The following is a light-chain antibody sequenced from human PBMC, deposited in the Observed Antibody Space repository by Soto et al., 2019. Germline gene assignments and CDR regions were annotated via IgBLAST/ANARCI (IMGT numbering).Light chain of an antibody. CDR2: EVS. V-gene: IGLV2-14*01. Sequence: QSVLTQPASVSGSPGQSITISCTGTSSDVGGYNYVSWYQQHPGKAPKLMISEVSNRPPGVSNRFSGSKSGNTASLTISGLQAEDEADYYCSSYTSSSTRVFGGGTTLTVL. CDR3: SSYTSSSTRV. CDR1: SSDVGGYNY. J-gene: IGLJ3*02.